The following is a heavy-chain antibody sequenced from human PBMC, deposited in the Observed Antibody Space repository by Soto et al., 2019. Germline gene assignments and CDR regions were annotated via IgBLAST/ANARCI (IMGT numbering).Heavy chain of an antibody. D-gene: IGHD5-12*01. V-gene: IGHV3-30*03. Sequence: QVQLVESGGGVVHPGRSLSLSCAGSGFIFSNYGMHWVRQAPGKGLEWVAFISYDGGETFYADSVKGRFTISRDNSKSTVFLHMNSLKKEDTAVYYCEITSVADASFDYWGQGTLVTVSS. CDR1: GFIFSNYG. J-gene: IGHJ4*02. CDR3: EITSVADASFDY. CDR2: ISYDGGET.